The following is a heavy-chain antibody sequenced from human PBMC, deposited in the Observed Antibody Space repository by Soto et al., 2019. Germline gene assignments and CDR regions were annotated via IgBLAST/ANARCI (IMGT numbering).Heavy chain of an antibody. D-gene: IGHD6-19*01. V-gene: IGHV1-8*01. CDR1: GYTFTSYD. CDR3: ARGGSSSGWTYYYYYYSMDV. J-gene: IGHJ6*02. CDR2: MNPNSGNT. Sequence: ASVKVSCKASGYTFTSYDINWVRQATGQGLEWMGWMNPNSGNTGYAQKFQGRVTMTRNTSISTAYMELSSLRSEDTAVYYCARGGSSSGWTYYYYYYSMDVWGQGTTVTVSS.